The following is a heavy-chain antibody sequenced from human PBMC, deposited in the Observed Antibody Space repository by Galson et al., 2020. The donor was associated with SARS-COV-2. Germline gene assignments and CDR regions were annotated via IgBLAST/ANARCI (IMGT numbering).Heavy chain of an antibody. D-gene: IGHD3-10*01. CDR3: ATEYSVYGSGSYLGY. CDR1: GYTLTELS. CDR2: FDPEDGET. V-gene: IGHV1-24*01. Sequence: ASVKVSCKVSGYTLTELSMHWVRQAPGKGLGWMGGFDPEDGETIYAQKFQGRVTMTEDTSTDTAYMELSSLRSEDTAVYYCATEYSVYGSGSYLGYWGQGTLVTVSS. J-gene: IGHJ4*02.